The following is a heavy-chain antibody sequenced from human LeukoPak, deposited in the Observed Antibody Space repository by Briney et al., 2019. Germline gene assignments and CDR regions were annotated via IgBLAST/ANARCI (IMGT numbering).Heavy chain of an antibody. J-gene: IGHJ4*02. V-gene: IGHV1-2*06. Sequence: ASVKVSCTASGYTFTGYHMHWVRQAPGQGLEWMGRINPNSGDTNNAQKFQGRVTMTRGTSISTAYMDLSRLTSDDTAVYYCARDYCSSTSCLFDYWGQGTLVTVSS. D-gene: IGHD2-2*01. CDR2: INPNSGDT. CDR1: GYTFTGYH. CDR3: ARDYCSSTSCLFDY.